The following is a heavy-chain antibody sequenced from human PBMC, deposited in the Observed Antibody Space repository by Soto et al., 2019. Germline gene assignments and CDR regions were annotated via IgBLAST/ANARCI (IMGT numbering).Heavy chain of an antibody. Sequence: PSETLALTCSVSGFSITARNYYWAWVRQSPGKGLEWIQSIYHSGSTYYNYNPSLKSRVSTSVDTSKNQFSLTVTYVTAADRAVSFCARHHLPCSSSAAVARRFDPWGPGTLVTVSS. CDR1: GFSITARNYY. V-gene: IGHV4-39*01. J-gene: IGHJ5*02. CDR2: IYHSGST. D-gene: IGHD6-13*01. CDR3: ARHHLPCSSSAAVARRFDP.